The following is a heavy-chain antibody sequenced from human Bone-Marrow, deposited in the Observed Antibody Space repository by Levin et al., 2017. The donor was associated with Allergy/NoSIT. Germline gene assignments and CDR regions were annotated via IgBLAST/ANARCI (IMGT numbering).Heavy chain of an antibody. D-gene: IGHD6-13*01. V-gene: IGHV3-23*01. CDR1: GFTFSSYA. CDR2: ISGSGGST. CDR3: AKVFRIAAAGNWFDP. Sequence: GESLKISCAASGFTFSSYAMSWVRQAPGKGLEWVSAISGSGGSTYYADSVKGRFTISRDNSKNTLYLQMNSLRAEDTAVYYCAKVFRIAAAGNWFDPWGQGTLVTVSS. J-gene: IGHJ5*02.